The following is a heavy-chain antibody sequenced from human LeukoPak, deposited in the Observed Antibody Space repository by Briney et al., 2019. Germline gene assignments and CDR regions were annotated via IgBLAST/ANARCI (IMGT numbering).Heavy chain of an antibody. CDR3: SRFAGASKSVALHS. Sequence: GGSLRLSCEASGFIFTTYGMQWLRQAPGKGLEWVALISYDGNNEYYADSVRGRFTVSRDDSENSVYLQMNTLRVEDTAVCAKSRFAGASKSVALHSWGQGTLVTVSS. J-gene: IGHJ4*02. D-gene: IGHD1-26*01. CDR1: GFIFTTYG. V-gene: IGHV3-30*03. CDR2: ISYDGNNE.